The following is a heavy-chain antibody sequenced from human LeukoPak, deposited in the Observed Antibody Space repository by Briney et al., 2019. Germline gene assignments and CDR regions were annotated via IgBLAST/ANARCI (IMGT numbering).Heavy chain of an antibody. CDR2: IYTSGST. J-gene: IGHJ3*02. D-gene: IGHD5-18*01. Sequence: PSETLSLTCTVSGGSISSSGYYWSWIRQPAGKGLEWIGRIYTSGSTNYNPSLKSRVTISVDTSKNQFSLKLTSVTAADTAVYYCARDVPTVQLWRTDAFDIWGQGTMVTVSS. V-gene: IGHV4-61*02. CDR1: GGSISSSGYY. CDR3: ARDVPTVQLWRTDAFDI.